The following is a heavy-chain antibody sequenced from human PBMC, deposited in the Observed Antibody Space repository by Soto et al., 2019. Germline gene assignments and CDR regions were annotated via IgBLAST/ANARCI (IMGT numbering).Heavy chain of an antibody. J-gene: IGHJ5*02. CDR1: GDSVSSGDYY. CDR2: IYYSGST. V-gene: IGHV4-61*08. D-gene: IGHD1-7*01. Sequence: SETLSLTCTVSGDSVSSGDYYWSWIRQPPGKGLEWIGDIYYSGSTTYHPSLKSRVTISLDKSKNQFSLNLSSVTASDTAVYDGASYNWNYWFDPWGQGTLVTVSS. CDR3: ASYNWNYWFDP.